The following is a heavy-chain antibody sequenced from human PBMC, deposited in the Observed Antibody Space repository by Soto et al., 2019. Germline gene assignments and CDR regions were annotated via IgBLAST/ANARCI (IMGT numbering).Heavy chain of an antibody. D-gene: IGHD2-21*02. CDR1: GYTLTRYS. J-gene: IGHJ4*02. V-gene: IGHV1-3*01. CDR2: INAGNGNT. Sequence: ASVKVSCKASGYTLTRYSIHWVRQAPGQRLEWMGWINAGNGNTKFSQKFQGRVTITRDTSASTAYMELSSLRSEDTAVYYCARSIVVVTALDYWGQGTLVTVSS. CDR3: ARSIVVVTALDY.